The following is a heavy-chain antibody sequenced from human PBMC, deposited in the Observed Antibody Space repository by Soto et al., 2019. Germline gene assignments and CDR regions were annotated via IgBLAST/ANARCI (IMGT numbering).Heavy chain of an antibody. CDR3: ARDPYYDFWSGYYKSERYFDY. J-gene: IGHJ4*03. CDR1: GFTFSSYS. Sequence: GGSLRLSCAASGFTFSSYSMNWVRQAPGKGLEWVSSISSSSSYIYYADSVKGRFTISRDNAKNSLYLQMNSLRAEDTAVYYCARDPYYDFWSGYYKSERYFDYWGQWTLVTVS. D-gene: IGHD3-3*01. CDR2: ISSSSSYI. V-gene: IGHV3-21*01.